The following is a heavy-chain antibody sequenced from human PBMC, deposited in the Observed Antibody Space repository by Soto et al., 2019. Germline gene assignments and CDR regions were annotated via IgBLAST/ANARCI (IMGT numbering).Heavy chain of an antibody. D-gene: IGHD3-16*02. CDR2: INHSGST. Sequence: QVQLQQWGAGLLKPSETLSLTCAVYGGSFSGYYWSWIRQPPGKGLEWSGEINHSGSTNYNPSLKSRVTISVDTSKNQFSLKLSSVTAADTAVYYCARGRGDYIWGSYRWNWFDPWGQGTLVTVSS. J-gene: IGHJ5*02. V-gene: IGHV4-34*01. CDR1: GGSFSGYY. CDR3: ARGRGDYIWGSYRWNWFDP.